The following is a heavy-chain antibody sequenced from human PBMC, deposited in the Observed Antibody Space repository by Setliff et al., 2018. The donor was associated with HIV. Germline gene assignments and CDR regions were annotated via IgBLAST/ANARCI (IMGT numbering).Heavy chain of an antibody. D-gene: IGHD5-12*01. Sequence: SETLSLTCTVSDGSFSSDYWTWIRQTPGKGLEWIGYIYYSGSTKYNPSLTSRVTISVDTSKNHFSLKLTSVTAADTAVYYCARAEMATIVSFDIWGQGTMVTVSS. CDR2: IYYSGST. CDR3: ARAEMATIVSFDI. J-gene: IGHJ3*02. CDR1: DGSFSSDY. V-gene: IGHV4-59*01.